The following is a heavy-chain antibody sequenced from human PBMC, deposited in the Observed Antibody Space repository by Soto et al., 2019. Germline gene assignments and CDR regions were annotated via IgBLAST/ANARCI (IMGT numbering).Heavy chain of an antibody. CDR3: ASSNETGEGID. D-gene: IGHD7-27*01. CDR2: IDPSDSYT. CDR1: GYSFIFYW. J-gene: IGHJ4*01. Sequence: EVQLVQSGGEVKKPGESLPISCKTSGYSFIFYWVTWVRQVPGKGLDYVGKIDPSDSYTEYNPSFEGHVTISSDKPTATSYLHWNTLEASDTAIYFCASSNETGEGIDWGQGTLVTVPS. V-gene: IGHV5-10-1*03.